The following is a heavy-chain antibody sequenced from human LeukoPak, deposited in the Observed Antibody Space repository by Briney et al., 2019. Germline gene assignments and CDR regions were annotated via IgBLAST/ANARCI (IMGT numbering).Heavy chain of an antibody. CDR2: ISSSSSTI. Sequence: GGSLRLSCATSGFTFSSYTMNWVRQAPGKGLEWLSYISSSSSTIYYADSVKGRFSISRDNAKNSLHLQMNSLRVEDTAMYYCARMIGGASGDFDNWGQGTLVTVSS. CDR1: GFTFSSYT. CDR3: ARMIGGASGDFDN. J-gene: IGHJ4*02. V-gene: IGHV3-48*01. D-gene: IGHD2-21*01.